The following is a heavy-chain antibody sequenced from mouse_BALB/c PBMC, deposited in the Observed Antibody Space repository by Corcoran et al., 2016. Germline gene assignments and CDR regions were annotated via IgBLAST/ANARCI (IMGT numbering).Heavy chain of an antibody. CDR1: GYSFTSYY. Sequence: QVQLQQSGAELVKPGASVKISCKASGYSFTSYYIHWVKQRPGQGLEWIGWIFPGSGNTKYNEKFKGKDTLTADTASSTAYMQLSSLTSEDSAVYFCARGRGSKNFDYLGQGTTLTVSS. J-gene: IGHJ2*01. D-gene: IGHD1-1*01. CDR2: IFPGSGNT. CDR3: ARGRGSKNFDY. V-gene: IGHV1-66*01.